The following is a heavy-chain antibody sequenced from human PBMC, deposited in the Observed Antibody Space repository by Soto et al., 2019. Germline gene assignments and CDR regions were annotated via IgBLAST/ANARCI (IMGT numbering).Heavy chain of an antibody. Sequence: GGSLRLSCAASGFTFSSYGMHWVRQAPGKGLEWVAVIWYDGSNKYYADSVKGRFTISRDNSKNTLYLQMNSLRAEDTAVYYCARDRIAVAGTFFAYYYYMDVWGKGTTVTVSS. CDR1: GFTFSSYG. V-gene: IGHV3-33*01. D-gene: IGHD6-19*01. J-gene: IGHJ6*03. CDR2: IWYDGSNK. CDR3: ARDRIAVAGTFFAYYYYMDV.